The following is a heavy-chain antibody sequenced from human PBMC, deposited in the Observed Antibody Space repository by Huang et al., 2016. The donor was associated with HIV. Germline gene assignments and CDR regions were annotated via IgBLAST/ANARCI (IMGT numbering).Heavy chain of an antibody. V-gene: IGHV4-34*01. CDR3: ARERMMSWLDDHDAFDI. CDR1: GGSFSGYY. D-gene: IGHD1-1*01. CDR2: INHSGSP. Sequence: QVQLQQWGAGLLKPSETLSLTCAVFGGSFSGYYWGWIRQSPGKGLEWIGEINHSGSPNYNPSLRSRLTISVDTSKNQCSLKLSSVTAADTAVYYCARERMMSWLDDHDAFDIWGQGTMVTVSS. J-gene: IGHJ3*02.